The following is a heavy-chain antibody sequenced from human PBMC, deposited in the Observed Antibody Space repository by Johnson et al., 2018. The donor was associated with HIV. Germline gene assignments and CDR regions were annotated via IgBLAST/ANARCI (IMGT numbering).Heavy chain of an antibody. CDR1: GFTFSNYD. CDR2: IGTAGDT. D-gene: IGHD3-10*01. V-gene: IGHV3-13*01. CDR3: AKSTQATIARESGPYGAFDI. Sequence: VQLVESGGGVVRPGGSLRLSCAASGFTFSNYDMHWVHQATGKGLDWVSAIGTAGDTYYPGSVKGRFTISRDNSQNTLYLQMNSLRAEDTALYYCAKSTQATIARESGPYGAFDIWGQGTMVTVSS. J-gene: IGHJ3*02.